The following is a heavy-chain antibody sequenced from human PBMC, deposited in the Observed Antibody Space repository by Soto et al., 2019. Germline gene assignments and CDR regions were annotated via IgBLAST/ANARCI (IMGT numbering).Heavy chain of an antibody. D-gene: IGHD3-3*01. Sequence: QVQLVQSGAEVKKPGSSVKVSCKASGGTFSSYAISWVRQAPGQGLEWMGGIIPIFGTANYAQKFQGRVTITADESRSTAYMELSSLRSEDTAVYYCARVRFLEWLPSYYYYGMDVWGQGTTVTVSS. V-gene: IGHV1-69*01. CDR2: IIPIFGTA. J-gene: IGHJ6*02. CDR1: GGTFSSYA. CDR3: ARVRFLEWLPSYYYYGMDV.